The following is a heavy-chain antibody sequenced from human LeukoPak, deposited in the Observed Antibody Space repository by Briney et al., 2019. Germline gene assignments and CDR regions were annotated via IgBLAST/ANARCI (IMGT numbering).Heavy chain of an antibody. CDR2: INTNTGNP. V-gene: IGHV7-4-1*02. CDR1: GYTFTSYG. CDR3: ARDGIVGATTEFDY. Sequence: GASVKVSCKASGYTFTSYGISWVRQAPGQGLEWMGWINTNTGNPTYAQGFTGRFVFSLDTSVSTAYLQISSLKAEDTAVYYCARDGIVGATTEFDYWGQGTLVTVSS. J-gene: IGHJ4*02. D-gene: IGHD1-26*01.